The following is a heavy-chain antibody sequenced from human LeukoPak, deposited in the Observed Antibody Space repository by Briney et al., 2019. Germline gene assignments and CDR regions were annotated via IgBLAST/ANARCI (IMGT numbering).Heavy chain of an antibody. D-gene: IGHD3-9*01. CDR3: TRDPSVDYDLLSHWFDP. J-gene: IGHJ5*02. CDR2: MHPNTGNT. V-gene: IGHV1-8*01. Sequence: ASVKVSCKASGYTFTSYDINWVRQATGQGLEWMGWMHPNTGNTGYAQNFQGRVTMTRNTSISTAYMELSSLRSEDTAVYYCTRDPSVDYDLLSHWFDPWGQGTLVTVSS. CDR1: GYTFTSYD.